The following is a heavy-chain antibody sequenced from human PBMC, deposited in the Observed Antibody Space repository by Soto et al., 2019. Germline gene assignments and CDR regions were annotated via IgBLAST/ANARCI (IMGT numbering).Heavy chain of an antibody. Sequence: GGSLRLSCAASGFTLSSYWMNWVRQAPGKGLEWVANIKQDGSEEYYADSGKGRFTISRDNAKNSMYLQMNSLRAEDTAVYYCASPRRANCGGYCYSGLDYWGQGTLVTVSS. CDR1: GFTLSSYW. D-gene: IGHD2-21*02. CDR3: ASPRRANCGGYCYSGLDY. V-gene: IGHV3-7*01. J-gene: IGHJ4*02. CDR2: IKQDGSEE.